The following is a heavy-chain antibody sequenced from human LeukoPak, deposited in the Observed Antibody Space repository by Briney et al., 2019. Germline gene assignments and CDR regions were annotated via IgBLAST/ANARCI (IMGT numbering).Heavy chain of an antibody. CDR2: FSYSGDG. Sequence: SETLSLTCAVSGASISSGTYSWGWMRQPPGKGPEWIGSFSYSGDGYYNSSLKSRVTISMGTSKSQFTLEVTSVTAADTAVYYCWAIVLTNKLDYWGQGTLVTVSS. V-gene: IGHV4-39*01. D-gene: IGHD3-22*01. CDR3: WAIVLTNKLDY. CDR1: GASISSGTYS. J-gene: IGHJ4*02.